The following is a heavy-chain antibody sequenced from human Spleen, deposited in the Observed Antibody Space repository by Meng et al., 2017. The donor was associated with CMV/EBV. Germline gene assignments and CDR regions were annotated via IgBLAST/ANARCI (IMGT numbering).Heavy chain of an antibody. V-gene: IGHV3-23*01. J-gene: IGHJ1*01. CDR1: EVPYSTYA. Sequence: AAEVPYSTYAVHWVRQAPGKGLEWVSAISGGGSSTFDADSMQGRFTTSRDNSKNTLFLQMKSLRAGDTAMYYCAKAPSIEARAGIDFWGPGTLVTVSS. CDR2: ISGGGSST. D-gene: IGHD6-6*01. CDR3: AKAPSIEARAGIDF.